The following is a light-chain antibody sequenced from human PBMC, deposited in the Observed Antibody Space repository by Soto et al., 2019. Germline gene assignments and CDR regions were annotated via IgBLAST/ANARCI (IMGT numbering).Light chain of an antibody. CDR3: QQYGSSWYT. V-gene: IGKV3-20*01. CDR2: GAS. J-gene: IGKJ2*01. CDR1: QGLSSSY. Sequence: EIVLTQSPGTLSLSPGERAILSCRVSQGLSSSYLAWYQQKPGQAPRLLIYGASTRATGIPDRFSGGGSGTDFTLTISRLETEDFAVYYCQQYGSSWYTFGQGTKLEIK.